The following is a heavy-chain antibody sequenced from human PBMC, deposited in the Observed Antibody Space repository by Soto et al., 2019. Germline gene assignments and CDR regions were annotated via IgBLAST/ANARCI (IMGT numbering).Heavy chain of an antibody. Sequence: ASETLSLTCTVSGGSISSYYWSWIRQPPGKGLEWIGYIYYSGSTNYNPSLKSRVTISVDTSKNQFSLKLSSVTAADTAVYYCARDFIGYCSGGSCYHWFDPWGQGTLVTVSS. CDR3: ARDFIGYCSGGSCYHWFDP. D-gene: IGHD2-15*01. CDR1: GGSISSYY. J-gene: IGHJ5*02. CDR2: IYYSGST. V-gene: IGHV4-59*01.